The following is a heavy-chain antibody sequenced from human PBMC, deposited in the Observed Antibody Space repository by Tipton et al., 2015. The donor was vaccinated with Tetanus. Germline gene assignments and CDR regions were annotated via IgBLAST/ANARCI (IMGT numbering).Heavy chain of an antibody. CDR1: GGSFGHYY. J-gene: IGHJ4*02. Sequence: LRLSCVVYGGSFGHYYWTWIRQPPGKGLEWIGEINHDGRTTYTSSLKSRVTILVDTSKNQFSLSLRSVTAADTAVFYCAGLYYYDSASYPLYWGQGTLVTVSS. CDR3: AGLYYYDSASYPLY. D-gene: IGHD3-10*01. CDR2: INHDGRT. V-gene: IGHV4-34*01.